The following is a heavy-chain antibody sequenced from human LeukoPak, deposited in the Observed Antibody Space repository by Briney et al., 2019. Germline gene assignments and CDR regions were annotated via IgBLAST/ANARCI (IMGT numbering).Heavy chain of an antibody. CDR2: ISSSSSYI. CDR1: GFTFSSYS. V-gene: IGHV3-21*01. Sequence: GGSLRLSCAASGFTFSSYSMNWVRQAPGKGLEWVSSISSSSSYIYYADSVKGRFTISRDNAKNSLYLQMNSLRAEDTAVYYCARDRDGDYYFDYWGREPWSPSPQ. D-gene: IGHD4-17*01. CDR3: ARDRDGDYYFDY. J-gene: IGHJ4*02.